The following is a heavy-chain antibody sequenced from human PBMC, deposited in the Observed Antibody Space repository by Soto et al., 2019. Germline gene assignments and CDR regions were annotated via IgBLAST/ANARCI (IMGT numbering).Heavy chain of an antibody. V-gene: IGHV5-51*01. CDR2: IYPGDSDT. CDR3: ARSDTAMEIFDY. CDR1: GDRFTRYW. J-gene: IGHJ4*02. Sequence: GESLKLSCTGSGDRFTRYWIGWVRQMPGKGLEWMGIIYPGDSDTRYSPSFQGQVTISADKSISTAYLQWSSLKASDTAMYYCARSDTAMEIFDYWGQGTLVTVSS. D-gene: IGHD5-18*01.